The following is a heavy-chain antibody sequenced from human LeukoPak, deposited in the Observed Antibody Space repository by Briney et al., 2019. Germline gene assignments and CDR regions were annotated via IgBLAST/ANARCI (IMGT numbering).Heavy chain of an antibody. CDR3: ARVAYYDFWSGYYISYYYMDV. CDR2: IIPIFGTA. V-gene: IGHV1-69*05. J-gene: IGHJ6*03. Sequence: ASVKVSCKASGGTFSSYAISWVRQAPGQGLEWMGGIIPIFGTANYAQKFQGRVTITTDESTSTAYMELSSLRSEDTAVYYCARVAYYDFWSGYYISYYYMDVWGKGTTVTVSS. CDR1: GGTFSSYA. D-gene: IGHD3-3*01.